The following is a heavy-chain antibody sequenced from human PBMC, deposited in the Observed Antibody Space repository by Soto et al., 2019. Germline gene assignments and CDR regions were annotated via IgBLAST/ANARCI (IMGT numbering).Heavy chain of an antibody. V-gene: IGHV1-8*01. CDR1: GYTFTSYD. D-gene: IGHD2-2*01. Sequence: GASVKVSCKASGYTFTSYDINWVRQATGQGLEWMGWMNPNSGNTGYAQKFQGRVTMTRNTSISTAYMELSSLRSEDTAVYYCARGSAPAAYYYYYYMAVWGKGTTVTVSS. CDR3: ARGSAPAAYYYYYYMAV. J-gene: IGHJ6*03. CDR2: MNPNSGNT.